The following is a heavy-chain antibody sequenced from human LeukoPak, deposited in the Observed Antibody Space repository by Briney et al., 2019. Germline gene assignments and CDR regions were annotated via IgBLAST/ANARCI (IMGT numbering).Heavy chain of an antibody. D-gene: IGHD6-19*01. CDR3: ARSSGWYWNFDY. Sequence: GGSLRLSCAASGFTFSSYAMSWVRQAPGKGLEWVSAISGSGGSTYYADSVKGRFTISRDNAKNSLYLQMNSLRAEDTAVYYCARSSGWYWNFDYWGQGTLVTVSS. J-gene: IGHJ4*02. CDR1: GFTFSSYA. CDR2: ISGSGGST. V-gene: IGHV3-23*01.